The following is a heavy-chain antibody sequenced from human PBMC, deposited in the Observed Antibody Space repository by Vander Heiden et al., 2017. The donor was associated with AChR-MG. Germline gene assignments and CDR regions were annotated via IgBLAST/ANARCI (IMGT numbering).Heavy chain of an antibody. CDR3: ARRAGSSEYYLDY. CDR2: INPNGGGT. Sequence: QVQLVQSGAEVKKPGASVKGSGKASGYSCTSDHLHWVRKAPGQGLVCMGIINPNGGGTSYAQKFQGRLTMTRDTSTSTVYMDLNGLRLEDTAVYYCARRAGSSEYYLDYWGQGTLVTVSS. D-gene: IGHD3-10*01. V-gene: IGHV1-46*01. J-gene: IGHJ4*02. CDR1: GYSCTSDH.